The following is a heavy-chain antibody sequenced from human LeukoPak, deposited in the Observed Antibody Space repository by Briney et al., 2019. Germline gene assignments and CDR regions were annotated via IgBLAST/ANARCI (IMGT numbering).Heavy chain of an antibody. CDR3: AKAEYYDILTGYYSDY. CDR2: ISGSGGST. Sequence: GGSLRLSCAASGFTFSSYAMSWVRQAPGKGLEWVSAISGSGGSTYYADSVKGRFTISRVNSKNTLYLQMNSLRAEDTAVYYCAKAEYYDILTGYYSDYWGQGTLVTVSS. V-gene: IGHV3-23*01. D-gene: IGHD3-9*01. J-gene: IGHJ4*02. CDR1: GFTFSSYA.